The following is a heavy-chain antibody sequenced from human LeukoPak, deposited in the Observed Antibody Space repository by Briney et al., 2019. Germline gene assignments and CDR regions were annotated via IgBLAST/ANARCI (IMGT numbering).Heavy chain of an antibody. Sequence: QSGGSLRLSCAASGFTFSSYAMSWVRQAPGKGLEWVAVIWSDGSDKFYAASVKGRFTVSRDNSRNTLYLQMNSLGAEDTAVYYCARNYGGIGALDYWGQGTLVTVSS. CDR1: GFTFSSYA. CDR2: IWSDGSDK. J-gene: IGHJ4*02. V-gene: IGHV3-33*08. CDR3: ARNYGGIGALDY. D-gene: IGHD1-26*01.